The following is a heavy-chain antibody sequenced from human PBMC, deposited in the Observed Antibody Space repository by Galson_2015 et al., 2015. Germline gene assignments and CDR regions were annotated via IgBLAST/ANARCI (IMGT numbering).Heavy chain of an antibody. Sequence: SETLSLTCTVSGGSISSYYWSWIRQPPGKGLEWIGYIYYSGSTYYNPSLKSRVTISVDTSKNQFSLKLSSVTAADTAVYYCARGWGQLGDVGSFDPWGQGTLVTVSS. CDR3: ARGWGQLGDVGSFDP. V-gene: IGHV4-59*01. D-gene: IGHD3-16*01. CDR2: IYYSGST. J-gene: IGHJ5*02. CDR1: GGSISSYY.